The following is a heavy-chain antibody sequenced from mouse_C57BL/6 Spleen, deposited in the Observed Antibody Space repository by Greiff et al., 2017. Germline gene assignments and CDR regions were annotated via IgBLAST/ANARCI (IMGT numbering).Heavy chain of an antibody. Sequence: EVQLQQSGPELVKPGASVKISCKASGYTFTDYYMNWVKQSHGKSLEWIGDIHPNNGGTSYNQKFKGKATLTVDKSSSTAYMELRSLTSEDSAVYYCANLGYDIGGYWGQGTTLTVSS. CDR3: ANLGYDIGGY. CDR1: GYTFTDYY. J-gene: IGHJ2*01. V-gene: IGHV1-26*01. D-gene: IGHD2-2*01. CDR2: IHPNNGGT.